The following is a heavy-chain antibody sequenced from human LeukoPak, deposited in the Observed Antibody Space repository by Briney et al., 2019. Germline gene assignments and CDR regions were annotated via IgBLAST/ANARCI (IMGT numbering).Heavy chain of an antibody. J-gene: IGHJ4*02. CDR3: ARDYYDSSGYLLETG. V-gene: IGHV1-46*01. Sequence: ASVKVSCKASGYTFTSYGISWVRQAPGQGLEWMGIINPSGGSTSYAQKFQGRVTMTRDTSTSTVYMELSSLRSEDTAVYYCARDYYDSSGYLLETGWGQGTLVTVSS. D-gene: IGHD3-22*01. CDR1: GYTFTSYG. CDR2: INPSGGST.